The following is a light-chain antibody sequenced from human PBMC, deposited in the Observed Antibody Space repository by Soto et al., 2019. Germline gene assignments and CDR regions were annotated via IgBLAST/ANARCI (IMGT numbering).Light chain of an antibody. CDR1: SSDIVYSF. V-gene: IGLV2-14*03. J-gene: IGLJ2*01. CDR3: SSYTSSTSLV. Sequence: QSAPTQPASVSGSPGQSITISCTGSSSDIVYSFVSWYQQHPGKAPKLIIYGVINRPSGVSNRFSGSKSDNTASLTISGLQAEDEADYYCSSYTSSTSLVFGGGTKLTVL. CDR2: GVI.